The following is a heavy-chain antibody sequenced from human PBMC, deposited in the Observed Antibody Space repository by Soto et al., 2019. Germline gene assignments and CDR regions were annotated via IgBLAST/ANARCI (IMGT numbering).Heavy chain of an antibody. CDR1: GVSISTADW. J-gene: IGHJ4*02. D-gene: IGHD4-4*01. Sequence: QVQLQESGPGLVRPSETLSLTCAVSGVSISTADWWSWVRQPPGKGLQWIGEVSLGGGANYNPSLKSRVTMYVDNANNQSSLRLTSVTAADTAVYFCAGSTADTTLKASSFWGQGTLVAVSS. CDR2: VSLGGGA. CDR3: AGSTADTTLKASSF. V-gene: IGHV4-4*02.